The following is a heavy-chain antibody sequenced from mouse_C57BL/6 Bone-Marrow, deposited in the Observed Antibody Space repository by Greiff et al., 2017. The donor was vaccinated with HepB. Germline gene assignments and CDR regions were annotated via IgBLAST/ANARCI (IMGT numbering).Heavy chain of an antibody. CDR2: INPDSSTI. J-gene: IGHJ4*01. Sequence: EVMLVESGGGLVQPGGSLKLSCAASGIDFSRYWMSWVRRAPGKGLEWIGEINPDSSTINYAPSLKDKFIISRDNAKNTLYLQMSKVRSEDTALYYCARPFYYYGSSGYAMDYWGQGTSVTVSS. CDR3: ARPFYYYGSSGYAMDY. CDR1: GIDFSRYW. V-gene: IGHV4-1*01. D-gene: IGHD1-1*01.